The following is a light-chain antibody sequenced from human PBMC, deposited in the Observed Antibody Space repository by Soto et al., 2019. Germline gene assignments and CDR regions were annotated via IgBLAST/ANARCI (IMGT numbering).Light chain of an antibody. CDR2: WAS. CDR1: QSVLYSSNNKNY. Sequence: DIVMTQSPASLAVSLGERATINCKSSQSVLYSSNNKNYLAWYQQKPGQPPKVLIYWASTRESGVPDRFSGSGSGTDFTLTISSLQAEDVAVYYCQQYYSTRTFGQGTKVDI. CDR3: QQYYSTRT. J-gene: IGKJ1*01. V-gene: IGKV4-1*01.